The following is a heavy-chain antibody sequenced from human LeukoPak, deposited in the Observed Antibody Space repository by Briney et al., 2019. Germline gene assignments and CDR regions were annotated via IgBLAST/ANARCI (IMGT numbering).Heavy chain of an antibody. D-gene: IGHD6-19*01. CDR2: INPNSGGT. Sequence: ASVKVSCKASGYTFTGYYMHWVRQAPGQGLEWMGWINPNSGGTNSAQKFQGRVTMTEDTSTDTAYMELSSLRSEDTAVYYCATKGIAVAGKLDYWGQGTLVTVSS. CDR3: ATKGIAVAGKLDY. V-gene: IGHV1-2*02. CDR1: GYTFTGYY. J-gene: IGHJ4*02.